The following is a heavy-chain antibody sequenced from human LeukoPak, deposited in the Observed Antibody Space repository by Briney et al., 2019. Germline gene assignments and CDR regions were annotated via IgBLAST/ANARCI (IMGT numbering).Heavy chain of an antibody. CDR2: ITASSSST. Sequence: PGGSLRLSCEASGFTFSNYGMSWVRQAPGKGLEWVSAITASSSSTHDADSVQGRFTISRDNFKNTLYLQMNSLRAEDTAVYYCAKDHPWMDVWGKGTTVTVSS. J-gene: IGHJ6*04. V-gene: IGHV3-23*01. CDR1: GFTFSNYG. CDR3: AKDHPWMDV.